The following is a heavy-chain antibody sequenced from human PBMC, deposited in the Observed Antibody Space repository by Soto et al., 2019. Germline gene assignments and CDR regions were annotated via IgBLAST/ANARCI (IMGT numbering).Heavy chain of an antibody. J-gene: IGHJ4*02. V-gene: IGHV1-3*01. CDR3: ARGWLLTLFDY. Sequence: VASVKVSCKASGYTFTSYAMHWVRQAPGQRLEWMGWINAGNGNTKYSQKFQGRVTITRDTSASTAYMELSSLRSEDTAVYYCARGWLLTLFDYWGQGTLVTVSS. CDR1: GYTFTSYA. D-gene: IGHD5-18*01. CDR2: INAGNGNT.